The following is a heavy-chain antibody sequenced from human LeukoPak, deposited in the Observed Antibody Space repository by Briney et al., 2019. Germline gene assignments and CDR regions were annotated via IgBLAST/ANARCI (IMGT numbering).Heavy chain of an antibody. CDR2: IYWDDDK. J-gene: IGHJ3*02. CDR1: GFSLRTRGVG. Sequence: SGPTLVKPPQTLTLTCTFSGFSLRTRGVGVGWIRQPPGKALEWLSLIYWDDDKRYSPSLKSRLTITKDTSKNQVVLTMTNMDPVDTATYYCAHRGFPLWFGELFSGAFDIWGQGTMVTVSS. D-gene: IGHD3-10*01. V-gene: IGHV2-5*02. CDR3: AHRGFPLWFGELFSGAFDI.